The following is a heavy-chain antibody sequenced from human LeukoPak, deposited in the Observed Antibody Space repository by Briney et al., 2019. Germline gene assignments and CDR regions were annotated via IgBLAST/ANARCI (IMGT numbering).Heavy chain of an antibody. V-gene: IGHV1-2*02. CDR3: ARARDYYDSSGTPYFDY. CDR2: INPNSGGT. J-gene: IGHJ4*02. Sequence: ASVKVSCKASGCTFTGYYMHWVRQAPGQGLEWMGWINPNSGGTNYAQKFQGRVTMTRDTSISTAYMELSRLRSDDTAVYYCARARDYYDSSGTPYFDYWGQGTLVTVSS. D-gene: IGHD3-22*01. CDR1: GCTFTGYY.